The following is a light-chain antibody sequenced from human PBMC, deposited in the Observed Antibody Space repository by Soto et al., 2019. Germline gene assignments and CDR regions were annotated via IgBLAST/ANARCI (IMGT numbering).Light chain of an antibody. CDR2: DNN. CDR1: SSNIGNNY. V-gene: IGLV1-51*01. CDR3: GTWDNSLSAGV. Sequence: QSVLTQPPSVSAAPGQTVTISCSGSSSNIGNNYVSWYQQLPGTAPKLLIYDNNKRPSGIPDRFSGSKSATSATLGITGLQTGDEADYYCGTWDNSLSAGVFGGGTKLTVL. J-gene: IGLJ3*02.